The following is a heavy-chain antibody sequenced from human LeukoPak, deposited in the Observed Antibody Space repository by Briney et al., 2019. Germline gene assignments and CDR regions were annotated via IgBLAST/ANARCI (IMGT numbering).Heavy chain of an antibody. Sequence: ASVKVSCKASGYTFTGYYMHWVRQAPGQGLEWMGIINPSGGSTSYAQKFQGRVTMTRDMSTSTVYMELSSLRSEDTAVYYCAREAVEYCSGGSCSNWFDPWGQGTLVTVSS. CDR2: INPSGGST. V-gene: IGHV1-46*01. J-gene: IGHJ5*02. CDR1: GYTFTGYY. CDR3: AREAVEYCSGGSCSNWFDP. D-gene: IGHD2-15*01.